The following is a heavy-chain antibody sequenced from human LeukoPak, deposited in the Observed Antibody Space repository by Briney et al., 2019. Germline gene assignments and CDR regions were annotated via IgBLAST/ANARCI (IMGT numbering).Heavy chain of an antibody. CDR2: ISAYNGNT. CDR3: ARYWFSGWTLDY. J-gene: IGHJ4*02. D-gene: IGHD6-19*01. Sequence: ASVKVSCKASGYTFTSYGISWVRQAPGQGLEWMGWISAYNGNTNYAQKLQGRVTMTTDTSTSTAYTEPRSLRSDDTAVYYCARYWFSGWTLDYWGQGTLVTVSS. V-gene: IGHV1-18*01. CDR1: GYTFTSYG.